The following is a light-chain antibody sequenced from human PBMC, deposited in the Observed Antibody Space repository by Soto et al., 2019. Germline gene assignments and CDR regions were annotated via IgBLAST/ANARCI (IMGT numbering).Light chain of an antibody. V-gene: IGLV2-14*01. CDR3: SSYTSSSTLV. J-gene: IGLJ1*01. CDR2: EVS. CDR1: SSDVGGYNY. Sequence: QSALTQPASVSGSPGQSITISCTGTSSDVGGYNYVSWYQQHPGKAPKLMIYEVSNRPSGVSNRFSGSKSGNTASLTISGRQAEDEADYYCSSYTSSSTLVFGTGTQVTVL.